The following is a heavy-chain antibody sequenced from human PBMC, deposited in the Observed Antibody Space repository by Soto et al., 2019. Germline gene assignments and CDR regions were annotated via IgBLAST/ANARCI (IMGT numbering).Heavy chain of an antibody. V-gene: IGHV6-1*01. Sequence: SQTLSLTCAISGDSVSSNRAAWNWIRQSPSRGLEWLGRTYYRSKWYNDYAVSVKSRITINPDTSKNQFSLQLNSVSPDDTAVYYCARDPDAYSSSWYYFDYWGQGTLVTVSS. CDR2: TYYRSKWYN. CDR3: ARDPDAYSSSWYYFDY. D-gene: IGHD6-13*01. CDR1: GDSVSSNRAA. J-gene: IGHJ4*02.